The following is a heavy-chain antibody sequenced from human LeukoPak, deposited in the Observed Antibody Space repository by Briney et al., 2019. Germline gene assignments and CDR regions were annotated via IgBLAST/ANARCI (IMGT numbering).Heavy chain of an antibody. Sequence: GGSLRLSCAASGFTFSSYAMHWVRQAPGKGLEWVAVISYDGSNKYYADSVKGRFTISRDNSKNTPYLQMNSLRAEDTAVYYCARAPAAAGQYYFDYWGQGTLVTVSS. J-gene: IGHJ4*02. V-gene: IGHV3-30*04. CDR2: ISYDGSNK. CDR1: GFTFSSYA. CDR3: ARAPAAAGQYYFDY. D-gene: IGHD6-13*01.